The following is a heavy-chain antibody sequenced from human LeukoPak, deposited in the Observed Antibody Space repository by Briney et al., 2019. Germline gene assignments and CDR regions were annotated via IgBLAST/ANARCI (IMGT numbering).Heavy chain of an antibody. CDR1: GYTFTGYH. CDR3: VRDFPNWFGDLYHYYLDV. V-gene: IGHV1-2*02. Sequence: GTSVRVSCKASGYTFTGYHMHWVRQAPGQGLEWMGWFNPNSGDTYYAQKFQGRVSMTRDTSISTAFMELSRLRSDDTAVYYCVRDFPNWFGDLYHYYLDVWGTGTTVTISS. J-gene: IGHJ6*03. CDR2: FNPNSGDT. D-gene: IGHD3-10*01.